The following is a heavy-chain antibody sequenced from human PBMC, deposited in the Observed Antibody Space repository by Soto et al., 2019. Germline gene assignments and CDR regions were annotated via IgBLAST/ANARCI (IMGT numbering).Heavy chain of an antibody. CDR2: ISAYNGNT. Sequence: ASVKVSCKASGYTFTSYGISWVRQAPGQGLEWMGWISAYNGNTTYAQKLKGRVTMTTDTSTSTAYMELRSLRSADTAVYYCARDCTNGVCYNWFDTWGQGTMVTVSS. CDR1: GYTFTSYG. V-gene: IGHV1-18*01. J-gene: IGHJ5*02. D-gene: IGHD2-8*01. CDR3: ARDCTNGVCYNWFDT.